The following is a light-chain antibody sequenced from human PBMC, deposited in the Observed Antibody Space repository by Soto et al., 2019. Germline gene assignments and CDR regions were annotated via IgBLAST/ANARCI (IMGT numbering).Light chain of an antibody. CDR2: GAS. Sequence: EIVMTQSPVTLSVSPGERATLSCRASQSVSDSLAWYQQKHGQAPRLLIYGASNRATDIPARFIGSGSGTEVTLTISSLQSEDCAIYYCQHYNNWPLTFGGGTKVEIK. J-gene: IGKJ4*01. V-gene: IGKV3-15*01. CDR3: QHYNNWPLT. CDR1: QSVSDS.